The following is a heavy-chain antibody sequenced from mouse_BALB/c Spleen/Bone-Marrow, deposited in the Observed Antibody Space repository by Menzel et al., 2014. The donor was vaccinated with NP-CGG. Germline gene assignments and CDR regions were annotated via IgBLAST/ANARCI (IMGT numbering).Heavy chain of an antibody. D-gene: IGHD2-1*01. V-gene: IGHV4-1*02. J-gene: IGHJ2*01. Sequence: EVKVVESGGGLVQPGGSLKLSCAASGFDFSRYWMSWVRQAPGKGLQWIGEINPDSRTINYTPSLKDKFIISRDNAKNTLYLQMSKVRSEDTALYYCARGNYYGHLDYWGQGTTLTVPS. CDR2: INPDSRTI. CDR3: ARGNYYGHLDY. CDR1: GFDFSRYW.